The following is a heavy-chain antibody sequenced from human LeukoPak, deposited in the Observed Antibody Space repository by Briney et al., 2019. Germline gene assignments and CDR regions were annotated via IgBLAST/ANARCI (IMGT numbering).Heavy chain of an antibody. CDR3: AGDGDRTSWYYY. J-gene: IGHJ4*02. Sequence: PSETPSLTCTVSGASISSWYWSWIRQPAGKGLEWLGHMYSSGSIKYNPSLKSRVTISVDKSKNQFSLKLSSVTAADTAVYYCAGDGDRTSWYYYWGQGTLVTVSS. D-gene: IGHD6-13*01. V-gene: IGHV4-4*07. CDR2: MYSSGSI. CDR1: GASISSWY.